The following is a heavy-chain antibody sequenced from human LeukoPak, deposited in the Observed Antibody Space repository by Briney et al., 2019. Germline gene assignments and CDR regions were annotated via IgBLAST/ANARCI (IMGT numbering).Heavy chain of an antibody. V-gene: IGHV1-24*01. D-gene: IGHD6-13*01. J-gene: IGHJ3*02. CDR2: FDPEDGET. Sequence: ASVKVSCKVSGYTLTELSMHWVRQAPGKGLEWMGGFDPEDGETIYAQKFQGRVTMTEDTSTDTAYMELSSLRSEDTAVYYCATARVGSSWQHLDAFDIWGQGTMVTVSS. CDR1: GYTLTELS. CDR3: ATARVGSSWQHLDAFDI.